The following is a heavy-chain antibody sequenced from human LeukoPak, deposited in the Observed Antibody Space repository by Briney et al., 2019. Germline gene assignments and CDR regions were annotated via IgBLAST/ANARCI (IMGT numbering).Heavy chain of an antibody. V-gene: IGHV4-4*09. J-gene: IGHJ4*02. CDR3: ARRRGGYSYGLDY. CDR2: IYTSGST. D-gene: IGHD5-18*01. Sequence: SETLSHTCTVSGGSISSYYWSWIRQPPGKGLEWIGYIYTSGSTNYNPSLKSRVTISVDTSKNQFSLKLSSVTAADTAVYYCARRRGGYSYGLDYWGQGTLVTVSS. CDR1: GGSISSYY.